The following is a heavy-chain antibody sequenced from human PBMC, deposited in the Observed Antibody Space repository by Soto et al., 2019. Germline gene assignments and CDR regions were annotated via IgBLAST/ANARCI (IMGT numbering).Heavy chain of an antibody. Sequence: PSETLSLTCTVSGGSISSYYWSWIRQPPGKGLEWIAYIYYSGSTEYNPSLKSRVTISVDTSKNQFSLKLSSVTAADTAVYYCARGPPLGDWGQGTLVTVSS. CDR3: ARGPPLGD. J-gene: IGHJ4*02. CDR1: GGSISSYY. D-gene: IGHD3-10*01. CDR2: IYYSGST. V-gene: IGHV4-59*08.